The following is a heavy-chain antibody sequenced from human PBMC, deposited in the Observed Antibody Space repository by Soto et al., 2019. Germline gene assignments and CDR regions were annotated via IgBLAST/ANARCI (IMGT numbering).Heavy chain of an antibody. D-gene: IGHD4-17*01. CDR2: IYYSGST. CDR1: GGSISGSSYY. CDR3: ARLVTTAYWYFNL. Sequence: SETLSLTCTVSGGSISGSSYYWGWIRQPPGKGLEWIGIIYYSGSTSYNPSLKSRVTISVDTSKSQFSLKLSSVTAADTAVYYCARLVTTAYWYFNLWGRGTLVTVSS. V-gene: IGHV4-39*01. J-gene: IGHJ2*01.